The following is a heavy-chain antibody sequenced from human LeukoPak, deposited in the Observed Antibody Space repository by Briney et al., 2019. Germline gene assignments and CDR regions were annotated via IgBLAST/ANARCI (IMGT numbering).Heavy chain of an antibody. CDR3: ASGVAARPDFDY. D-gene: IGHD6-6*01. J-gene: IGHJ4*02. CDR2: IYSGGST. Sequence: GSLRLSCAASGFTVSSNYMSWVRQAPGKGLEWVSVIYSGGSTYYADSVKGRFTISRDNAENSLYLQMNSLRAEDTAVYYCASGVAARPDFDYWGQGALVTVSS. CDR1: GFTVSSNY. V-gene: IGHV3-53*01.